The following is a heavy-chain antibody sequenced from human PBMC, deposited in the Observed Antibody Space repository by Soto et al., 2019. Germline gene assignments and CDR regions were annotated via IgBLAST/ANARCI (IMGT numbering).Heavy chain of an antibody. CDR3: ATPIGKEHCRGGSCYAGGDY. J-gene: IGHJ4*02. CDR1: GFTFNTYA. Sequence: VQLLESGGGLVQPGGSLSLSCAASGFTFNTYAMTWVRQAPGKGLEWVSSISASGGSTNYAGSVKGRFTISRDNYKNMGYLQMHSRNPEDTAVYYCATPIGKEHCRGGSCYAGGDYWGQGTLVTVSS. CDR2: ISASGGST. D-gene: IGHD2-15*01. V-gene: IGHV3-23*01.